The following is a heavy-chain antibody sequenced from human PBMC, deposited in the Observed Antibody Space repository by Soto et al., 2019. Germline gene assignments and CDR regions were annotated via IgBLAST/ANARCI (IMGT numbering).Heavy chain of an antibody. CDR2: IYYSGST. Sequence: SETLSLTCTVSGGSISSSSYYWGWIRQPPGKGLEWIGSIYYSGSTYYNPSLKSRVTISVDTSKNQFSLKLSSVTAADTAVYYFSLNSWIPLWLKLSDYWGQGTLVTVSS. CDR1: GGSISSSSYY. V-gene: IGHV4-39*01. J-gene: IGHJ4*02. CDR3: SLNSWIPLWLKLSDY. D-gene: IGHD5-18*01.